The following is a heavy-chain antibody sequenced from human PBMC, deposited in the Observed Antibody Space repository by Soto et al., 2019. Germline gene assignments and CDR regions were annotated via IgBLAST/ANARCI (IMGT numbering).Heavy chain of an antibody. V-gene: IGHV4-61*01. Sequence: QVQLQESGPGLVKPSETLSLTCTVSGGSVSSGSYYWSWIRQPPGKGLEWIGYIYYSGSTNYNPSRKSLVTISVDTSKNQFSLKLSSVTAADTAVYYCAREVIVGATWSHFDYWGQGTLVTVSS. CDR3: AREVIVGATWSHFDY. J-gene: IGHJ4*02. CDR2: IYYSGST. D-gene: IGHD1-26*01. CDR1: GGSVSSGSYY.